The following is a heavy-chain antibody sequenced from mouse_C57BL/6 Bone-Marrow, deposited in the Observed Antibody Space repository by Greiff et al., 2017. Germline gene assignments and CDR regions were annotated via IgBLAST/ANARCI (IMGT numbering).Heavy chain of an antibody. CDR1: GYAFSSYW. D-gene: IGHD2-1*01. J-gene: IGHJ2*01. CDR3: ARSEGNYDFDY. Sequence: VKLVESGAELVKPGASVKISCKASGYAFSSYWMNWVKQRPGKGLEWIGQIYPGDGDTNYNGKFKGKATLTADKSSSTAYMQLSSLTSEDSAVYFCARSEGNYDFDYWGQGTTLTVSA. CDR2: IYPGDGDT. V-gene: IGHV1-80*01.